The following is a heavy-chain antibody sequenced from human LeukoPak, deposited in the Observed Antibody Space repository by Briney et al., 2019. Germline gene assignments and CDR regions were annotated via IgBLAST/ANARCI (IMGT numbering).Heavy chain of an antibody. D-gene: IGHD5/OR15-5a*01. CDR3: AKDPAVSTYFDP. J-gene: IGHJ5*02. CDR1: GFTVSSNY. CDR2: IYSGGST. Sequence: GGSLRLSCAASGFTVSSNYMSWVRQAPGKGLEWVSVIYSGGSTYYADSVKGRFTISRDNSKNTLYLQMNSLRAEDTAVYYCAKDPAVSTYFDPWGQGTLVTVSS. V-gene: IGHV3-66*01.